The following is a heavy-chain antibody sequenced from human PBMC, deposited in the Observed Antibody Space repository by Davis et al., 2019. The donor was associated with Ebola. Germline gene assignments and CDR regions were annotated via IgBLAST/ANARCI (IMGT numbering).Heavy chain of an antibody. V-gene: IGHV1-18*01. CDR1: GYSFPSYC. CDR2: ISAYNGNT. J-gene: IGHJ3*02. Sequence: AASVKVSCKASGYSFPSYCISWVRQAPGQGLEWMGWISAYNGNTNYAQKLQGRVTMTTDTSTSTAYMELRSLRSDDTAVYYCARIRWGGYYLDAFDIWGQGTMVTVSS. D-gene: IGHD3-3*01. CDR3: ARIRWGGYYLDAFDI.